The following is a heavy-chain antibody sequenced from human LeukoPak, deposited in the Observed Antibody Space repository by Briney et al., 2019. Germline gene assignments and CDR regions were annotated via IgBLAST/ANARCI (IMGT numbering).Heavy chain of an antibody. J-gene: IGHJ4*02. V-gene: IGHV3-21*01. D-gene: IGHD5-24*01. CDR2: ISSSSYI. Sequence: GGSLRLSCAASGFTFSSYSINWVRQAPGKGLEWVSFISSSSYIYYADSVKGRFTISRDNAKNSLYLQMNSLRAEDTAVYYCAGGLHQYYFDYWGQGTLVSVSS. CDR3: AGGLHQYYFDY. CDR1: GFTFSSYS.